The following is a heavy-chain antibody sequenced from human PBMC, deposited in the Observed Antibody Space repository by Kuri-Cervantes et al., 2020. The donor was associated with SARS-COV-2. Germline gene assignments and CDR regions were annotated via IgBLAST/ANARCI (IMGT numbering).Heavy chain of an antibody. D-gene: IGHD1-1*01. CDR1: GFTFSSYG. Sequence: GGSLRLSCAASGFTFSSYGMHWVRQAPGKGLEWVAFIRYDGSNKYYADSVKGRFTISRDNSKNTLYLQMNSLSAEDTAVYYCAREGVEAFDIWGQGTMVTVSS. CDR2: IRYDGSNK. J-gene: IGHJ3*02. CDR3: AREGVEAFDI. V-gene: IGHV3-30*02.